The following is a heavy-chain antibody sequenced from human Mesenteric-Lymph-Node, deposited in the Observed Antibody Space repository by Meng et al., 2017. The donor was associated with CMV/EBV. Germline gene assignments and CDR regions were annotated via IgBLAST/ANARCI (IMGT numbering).Heavy chain of an antibody. CDR3: ARDGYSSGWHNDY. CDR2: ISAYNGNT. D-gene: IGHD6-19*01. J-gene: IGHJ4*02. Sequence: CKASGYTFTSYGISWVRQAPGQGLEWMGWISAYNGNTNYAQELQGRVTMATDTSTSTAYMELRSLRSDDTALYYCARDGYSSGWHNDYWGQGTLVTVSS. V-gene: IGHV1-18*01. CDR1: GYTFTSYG.